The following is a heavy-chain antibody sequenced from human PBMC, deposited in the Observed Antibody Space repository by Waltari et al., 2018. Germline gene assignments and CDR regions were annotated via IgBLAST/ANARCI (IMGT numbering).Heavy chain of an antibody. CDR1: GFTFDDYA. J-gene: IGHJ3*02. V-gene: IGHV3-9*01. CDR2: ISWNSGSI. D-gene: IGHD3-22*01. Sequence: EAQLVESGGGLVQPGRSLRLSCAASGFTFDDYAMHWVRQAPGKGLEWVSGISWNSGSIGYADSVKGRFTISRDNAKNSLYLQMNSLRAEDTAMYYCATDYDGNAYVAFDIWGQGTMVTVSS. CDR3: ATDYDGNAYVAFDI.